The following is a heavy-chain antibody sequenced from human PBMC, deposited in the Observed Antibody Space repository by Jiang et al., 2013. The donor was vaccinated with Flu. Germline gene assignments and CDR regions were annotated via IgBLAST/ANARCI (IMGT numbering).Heavy chain of an antibody. D-gene: IGHD1-14*01. V-gene: IGHV4-34*01. CDR2: INHSGST. CDR3: ARGPPDESPAAFDI. Sequence: LLKPSETLSLTCTVSGTSISGYYWSWIRQPPGKGLEWVGEINHSGSTKYNPSLKSRVTISVDTSKNQFSLKLSSVTAADTAVYYCARGPPDESPAAFDIWGQGTMVTVSS. CDR1: GTSISGYY. J-gene: IGHJ3*02.